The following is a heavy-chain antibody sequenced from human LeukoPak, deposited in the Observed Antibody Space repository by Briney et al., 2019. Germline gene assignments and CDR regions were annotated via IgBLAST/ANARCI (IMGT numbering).Heavy chain of an antibody. J-gene: IGHJ2*01. CDR3: ARAYCSSTSCYPGWYFDL. CDR1: GGSISSYY. CDR2: IYTSGST. Sequence: SETLSLTCTVSGGSISSYYWSWIRQPAGKGLEWIGRIYTSGSTNYNPSLKSRVTMSVDTSKNQFSLKLSSVTAADTAVYYCARAYCSSTSCYPGWYFDLWGRGTLVTVSS. D-gene: IGHD2-2*01. V-gene: IGHV4-4*07.